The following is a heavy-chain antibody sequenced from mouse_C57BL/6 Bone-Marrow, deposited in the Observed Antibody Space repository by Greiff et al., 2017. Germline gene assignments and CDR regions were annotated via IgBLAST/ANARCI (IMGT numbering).Heavy chain of an antibody. CDR3: ARHRWLLPLDY. V-gene: IGHV1-81*01. CDR1: GYTFTSYG. CDR2: IFPRSGNT. Sequence: VQLKQSGAELARPGASVKLSCKASGYTFTSYGISWVKQRTGQGLEWIGEIFPRSGNTYYNEKFKGKATLTADKSSSTAYMELRSLTSEDSAVYFCARHRWLLPLDYWGQGTTLTVSS. J-gene: IGHJ2*01. D-gene: IGHD2-3*01.